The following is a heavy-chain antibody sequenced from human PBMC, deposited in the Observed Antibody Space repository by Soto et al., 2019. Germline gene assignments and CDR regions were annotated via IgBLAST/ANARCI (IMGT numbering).Heavy chain of an antibody. CDR1: GGSISSGCYY. D-gene: IGHD1-1*01. CDR3: AREERQEEKRYYFDY. Sequence: QVQLQESGPGLVKPSQTLSLTCTVSGGSISSGCYYWSWIRQHPGKGLKWIGYIYYSGSTYYNPSLKSRVTISVDTSKNQFSLKLSSVTAADTAVYYCAREERQEEKRYYFDYWGQGTLVTVSS. CDR2: IYYSGST. J-gene: IGHJ4*02. V-gene: IGHV4-31*03.